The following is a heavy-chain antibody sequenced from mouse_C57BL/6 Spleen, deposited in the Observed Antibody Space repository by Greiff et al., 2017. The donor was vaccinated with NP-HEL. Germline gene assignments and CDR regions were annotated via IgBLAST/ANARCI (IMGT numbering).Heavy chain of an antibody. CDR2: IDPSDSYT. D-gene: IGHD2-5*01. V-gene: IGHV1-50*01. CDR1: GYTFTSYW. J-gene: IGHJ2*01. CDR3: ARGAAYYSNSFDY. Sequence: QVQLQHPGAELVKPGASVKLSCKASGYTFTSYWMQWVKQRPGQGLEWIGEIDPSDSYTNYNQKFKGKATLTVDTSSSTAYMQLSSLTSEDSAVYYCARGAAYYSNSFDYWGQGTTLTVSS.